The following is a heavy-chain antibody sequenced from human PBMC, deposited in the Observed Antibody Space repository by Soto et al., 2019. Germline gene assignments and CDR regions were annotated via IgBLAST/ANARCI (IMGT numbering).Heavy chain of an antibody. J-gene: IGHJ2*01. CDR3: ARQGSITIFGVGNWYFDL. Sequence: SETLSLTCTVSGGSISSSSYYWGWIRQPPGKGLEWIGSIYYSGSTYYNPSLKSRVTISVDTSKNQFSLKLSSVTAADTAVYYCARQGSITIFGVGNWYFDLWGRGTLVTVSS. D-gene: IGHD3-3*01. V-gene: IGHV4-39*01. CDR1: GGSISSSSYY. CDR2: IYYSGST.